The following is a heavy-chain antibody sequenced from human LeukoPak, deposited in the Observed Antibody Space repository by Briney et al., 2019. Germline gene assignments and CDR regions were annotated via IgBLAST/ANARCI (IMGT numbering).Heavy chain of an antibody. D-gene: IGHD3-22*01. CDR1: GFTFSNAW. CDR3: STTYYYDSSEGY. Sequence: GGSLRLSCAASGFTFSNAWMNWVRQAPGKGLEWVGRIKSKTDGGTTDYSAPVKGRFTISRDDSKNTLYLQMNSLKTEDTAVYYCSTTYYYDSSEGYWGQGTLVTVSS. J-gene: IGHJ4*02. CDR2: IKSKTDGGTT. V-gene: IGHV3-15*07.